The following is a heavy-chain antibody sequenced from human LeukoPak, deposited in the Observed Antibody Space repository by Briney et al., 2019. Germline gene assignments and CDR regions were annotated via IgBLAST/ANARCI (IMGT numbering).Heavy chain of an antibody. Sequence: SETLSLTCTVSGGSISSYYWSWIRQPPGKGLEWIGYIYYSGSTNYNPSLKSRVTISVDTSKNQFSLKLSSVTAADTAVYYCARLHSSGWYFDYWGQGTLVTVPS. CDR2: IYYSGST. CDR1: GGSISSYY. CDR3: ARLHSSGWYFDY. V-gene: IGHV4-59*08. J-gene: IGHJ4*02. D-gene: IGHD6-19*01.